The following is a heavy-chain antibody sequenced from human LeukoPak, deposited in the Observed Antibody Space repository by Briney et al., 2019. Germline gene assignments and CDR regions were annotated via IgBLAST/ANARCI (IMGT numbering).Heavy chain of an antibody. Sequence: SGPTLVNPTQTLTLTCTFSGFSLSTSGVGVGWIRQPPGKALEWLALIYWDDDKRYSPSLKSRLTITKDTSKNQVVLTMTNMDPVDTATYYCAHSRSVLRYLDWPLLHFDYWGQGTLVTVSS. CDR3: AHSRSVLRYLDWPLLHFDY. CDR2: IYWDDDK. D-gene: IGHD3-9*01. J-gene: IGHJ4*02. V-gene: IGHV2-5*02. CDR1: GFSLSTSGVG.